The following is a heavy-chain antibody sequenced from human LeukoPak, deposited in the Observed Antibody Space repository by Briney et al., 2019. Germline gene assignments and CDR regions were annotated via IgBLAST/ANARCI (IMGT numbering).Heavy chain of an antibody. V-gene: IGHV4-59*08. CDR2: IYYSGST. J-gene: IGHJ3*02. CDR1: GGSISSYY. CDR3: ARQPHGAFDI. Sequence: PSETLSLTCTVSGGSISSYYWSWIRQPPGKGLEWIGYIYYSGSTNYNPSLKSRVTISVDTSKNQFSLKLSSVTAADTAVYYCARQPHGAFDIWGQGTMVTVSS.